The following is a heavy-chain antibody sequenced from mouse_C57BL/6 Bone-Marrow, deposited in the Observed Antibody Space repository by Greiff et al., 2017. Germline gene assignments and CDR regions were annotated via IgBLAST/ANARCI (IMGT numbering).Heavy chain of an antibody. CDR3: TRDEGDY. Sequence: VQLQQSGAEFVRPGGSVKLSCTASGFHIKDVYLHWVKQRPEQGLEWIGWIEPEYGDTEYDSKFQGKATITADTSSTTAYLQLSSLTSEDTAVYYCTRDEGDYWGQVTSVTVSS. CDR1: GFHIKDVY. CDR2: IEPEYGDT. D-gene: IGHD3-3*01. V-gene: IGHV14-4*01. J-gene: IGHJ4*01.